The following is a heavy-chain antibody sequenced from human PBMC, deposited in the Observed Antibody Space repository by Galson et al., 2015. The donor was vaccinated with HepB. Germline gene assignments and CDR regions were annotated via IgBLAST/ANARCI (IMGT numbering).Heavy chain of an antibody. CDR1: GYAFINYD. CDR2: VNPNGGDT. Sequence: SVKVSCKASGYAFINYDINWVRQATGQGLEWMGWVNPNGGDTGYAQKFQGRVTMTTDTSTDTAYMELTSLTSEDTAVYYCVRAALTPTEFWGQGTPVIVSS. J-gene: IGHJ4*02. V-gene: IGHV1-8*01. CDR3: VRAALTPTEF. D-gene: IGHD4-11*01.